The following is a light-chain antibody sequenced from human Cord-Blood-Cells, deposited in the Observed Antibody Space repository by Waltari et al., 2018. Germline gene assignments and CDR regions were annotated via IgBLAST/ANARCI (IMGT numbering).Light chain of an antibody. J-gene: IGKJ4*01. Sequence: DIQMTQSPSSLSASVGDRVTITCRASQSISSYLNWYQQKPGKAPKLLFYAASSLQSGVPSRFSGSGSGTDFTLTISSLQPEDFATYYCQHSYSTPLTFGGGTKVEIK. CDR3: QHSYSTPLT. CDR1: QSISSY. CDR2: AAS. V-gene: IGKV1-39*01.